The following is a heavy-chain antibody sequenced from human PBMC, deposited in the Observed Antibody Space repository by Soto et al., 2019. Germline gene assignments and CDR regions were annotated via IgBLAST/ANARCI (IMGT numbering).Heavy chain of an antibody. Sequence: QVQLVESGGGVVQPGRSLRLSCSASGFTFSSYAMHWVRQAPGKGLEWVAVISYDGSNKYYADSVKGRFTIPRDNSKTTLFLQRNRLRAEDTAVYYCASAGVVVIPYYFDYWGQGTLVTVSS. CDR2: ISYDGSNK. CDR1: GFTFSSYA. CDR3: ASAGVVVIPYYFDY. D-gene: IGHD3-22*01. V-gene: IGHV3-30-3*01. J-gene: IGHJ4*02.